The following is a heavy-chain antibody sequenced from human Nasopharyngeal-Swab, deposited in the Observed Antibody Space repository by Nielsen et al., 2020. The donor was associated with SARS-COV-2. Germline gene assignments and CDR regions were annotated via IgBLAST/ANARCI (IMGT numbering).Heavy chain of an antibody. CDR2: IYWNDDK. CDR1: GFSLSTSGVG. CDR3: AHRLVNISIWYFDY. J-gene: IGHJ4*02. V-gene: IGHV2-5*01. D-gene: IGHD6-13*01. Sequence: SGPTLVKPTQTLTLTCTVSGFSLSTSGVGVGWIRQPPGKALEWLALIYWNDDKRYSPSLKSRLIITKDTSKNQVVLTLTNMDPVDTATYYCAHRLVNISIWYFDYWGQGTLVTVSS.